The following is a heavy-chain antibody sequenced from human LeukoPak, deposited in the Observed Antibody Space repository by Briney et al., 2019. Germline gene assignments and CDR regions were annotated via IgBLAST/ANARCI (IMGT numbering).Heavy chain of an antibody. D-gene: IGHD6-13*01. Sequence: ASVKVSCKASGGTFSSYAISWVRQAPGQGLEWMGGIIPIFGTANYAQKFQGRVTITADESTSTAYMELSSLRSEDTAVYYCARGLVAAAGTHDVAFDIWGQGTMVTVSS. CDR1: GGTFSSYA. J-gene: IGHJ3*02. CDR3: ARGLVAAAGTHDVAFDI. CDR2: IIPIFGTA. V-gene: IGHV1-69*13.